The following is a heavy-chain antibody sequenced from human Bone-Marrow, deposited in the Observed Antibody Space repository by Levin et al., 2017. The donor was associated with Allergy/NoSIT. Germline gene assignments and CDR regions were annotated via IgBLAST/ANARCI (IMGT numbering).Heavy chain of an antibody. CDR3: ARLYAGDDI. J-gene: IGHJ3*02. CDR2: INPNSGDT. V-gene: IGHV1-2*02. Sequence: AASVKVSGKASGYTFTGYYMHWVRQAPGQGLEWMGWINPNSGDTYYAQNLHGRVTMTTDTSTRTAYMELSRLTSDDTAVYFCARLYAGDDIWGQGTMVTVSS. D-gene: IGHD2-2*01. CDR1: GYTFTGYY.